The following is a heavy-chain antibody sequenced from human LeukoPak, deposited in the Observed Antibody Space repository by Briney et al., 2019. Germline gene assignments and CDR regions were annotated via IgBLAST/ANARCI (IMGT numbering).Heavy chain of an antibody. CDR1: GFTFSSYE. CDR3: ARDRYSYGLLPFDY. CDR2: ISSSGSTI. D-gene: IGHD5-18*01. Sequence: GGSLRLSSAASGFTFSSYEMNWVRQAPGKGLEWVSYISSSGSTIYYADSVKGRFTISRDNAKNSLYLQMNSLRAEDTAVYYCARDRYSYGLLPFDYWGQGTLVTVSS. V-gene: IGHV3-48*03. J-gene: IGHJ4*02.